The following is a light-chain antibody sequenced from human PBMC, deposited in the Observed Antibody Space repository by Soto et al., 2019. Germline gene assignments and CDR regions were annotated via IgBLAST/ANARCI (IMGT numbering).Light chain of an antibody. CDR1: QGISVF. Sequence: DMQMTQSPSSLSASVGDTVTIDCRTSQGISVFLNWYRQKLGRAPELLIYAASNLHTGVSSRFSGAGSGANFTLTITSLQPDDYATYYCLQTYTRTFAFGPGT. CDR3: LQTYTRTFA. CDR2: AAS. J-gene: IGKJ3*01. V-gene: IGKV1-39*01.